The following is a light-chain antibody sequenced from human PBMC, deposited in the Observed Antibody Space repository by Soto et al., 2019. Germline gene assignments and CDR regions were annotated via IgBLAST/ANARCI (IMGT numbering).Light chain of an antibody. Sequence: QSALTQPRSVSASPGQSVTISCTGTSSDVGRYDYVSWYQQHPGKAPKLIVYDVTERPSGVPDRFSGSKSGNTASLTISGLQAEDEAHYSCCSFAGSYSYVFGTGTKVTVL. CDR3: CSFAGSYSYV. V-gene: IGLV2-11*01. CDR2: DVT. CDR1: SSDVGRYDY. J-gene: IGLJ1*01.